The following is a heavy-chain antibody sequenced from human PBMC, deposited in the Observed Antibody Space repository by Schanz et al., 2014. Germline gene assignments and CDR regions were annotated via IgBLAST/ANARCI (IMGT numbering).Heavy chain of an antibody. J-gene: IGHJ4*02. CDR2: ISYDGSKK. Sequence: VQVVESGGGLVQPGGSLRLSCTASGFNSDDYAMHWVRQAPGKGLEWVGVISYDGSKKSYADSVKGRFTISRDNSKNTLYLQMNSLRPEDTAVYYCARGGFGEVSYFDYWGQGTLVTVSS. CDR3: ARGGFGEVSYFDY. CDR1: GFNSDDYA. V-gene: IGHV3-30*03. D-gene: IGHD3-10*01.